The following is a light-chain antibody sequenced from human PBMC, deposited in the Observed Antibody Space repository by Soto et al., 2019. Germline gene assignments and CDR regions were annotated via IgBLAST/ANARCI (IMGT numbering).Light chain of an antibody. CDR3: QQYNNWPPWT. V-gene: IGKV3-15*01. CDR2: GAS. J-gene: IGKJ1*01. CDR1: QSVSSN. Sequence: EMVMTQSPATLSVSPGERATLSCRASQSVSSNLAWYQQKPGQAPRLLIYGASTRATGIPARFSGSGAGTEFTITISSLQSEDFAVYYGQQYNNWPPWTFGQGTKVEIK.